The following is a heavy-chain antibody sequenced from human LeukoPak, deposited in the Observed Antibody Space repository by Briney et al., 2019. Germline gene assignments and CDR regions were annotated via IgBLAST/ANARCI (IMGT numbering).Heavy chain of an antibody. D-gene: IGHD3-22*01. CDR3: AKDQYYDSSGYYNY. Sequence: GGSLRLSCAASGFTFSSYAMSWVRQAPGKGLEWVSAISGSGGSTYYADSVKGRFTISRDNSKNTLYLQMNSLRAEDTAVYYCAKDQYYDSSGYYNYWGLGTLVTVSS. J-gene: IGHJ4*02. CDR2: ISGSGGST. CDR1: GFTFSSYA. V-gene: IGHV3-23*01.